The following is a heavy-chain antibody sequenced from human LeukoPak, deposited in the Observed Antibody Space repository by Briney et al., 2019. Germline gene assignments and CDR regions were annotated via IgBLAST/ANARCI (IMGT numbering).Heavy chain of an antibody. CDR3: AKRGCYTNGCPYYFDY. CDR2: ITSSGNYI. V-gene: IGHV3-21*04. CDR1: GFTFSGYS. Sequence: GGSLRLSCAASGFTFSGYSMNWVRQAPGKGLEWVSSITSSGNYIHYADSVKGRFTISRDNFKNTLYLQMNSLRAEDTAVYYCAKRGCYTNGCPYYFDYWGQGTLVTVSS. D-gene: IGHD2-8*01. J-gene: IGHJ4*02.